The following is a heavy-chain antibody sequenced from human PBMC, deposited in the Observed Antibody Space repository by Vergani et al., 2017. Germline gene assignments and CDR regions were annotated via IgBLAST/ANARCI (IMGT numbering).Heavy chain of an antibody. J-gene: IGHJ4*02. CDR1: GFSLSTSGMC. Sequence: QVTLRESGPALVKPTQTLTLTCTFSGFSLSTSGMCVSWIRQPPGKALEWLALIDWADDKYYNTSLKTRLTISKDTSKNQVVLTMTNMDPVDTATYFCARRKTTVSPFDYWGQGTLVTGSS. CDR2: IDWADDK. CDR3: ARRKTTVSPFDY. D-gene: IGHD4-17*01. V-gene: IGHV2-70*01.